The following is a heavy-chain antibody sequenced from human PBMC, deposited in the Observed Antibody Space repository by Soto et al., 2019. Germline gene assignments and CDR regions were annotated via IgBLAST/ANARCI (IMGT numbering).Heavy chain of an antibody. J-gene: IGHJ4*02. CDR3: AKDSGRGSADYFFDY. D-gene: IGHD3-10*01. Sequence: QVQLVESGGGVVQPGRSLRLSCAASGFTFSNYGMHWVRRDPGKGLEGVAVISFDGGDKKSADSVKGRFTIYRDNSKNTLYLQMNSLRAEDTAVYYCAKDSGRGSADYFFDYWGRGTLVTVSS. CDR2: ISFDGGDK. CDR1: GFTFSNYG. V-gene: IGHV3-30*18.